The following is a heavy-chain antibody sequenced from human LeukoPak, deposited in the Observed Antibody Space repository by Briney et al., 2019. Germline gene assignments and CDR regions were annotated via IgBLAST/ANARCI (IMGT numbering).Heavy chain of an antibody. V-gene: IGHV3-33*08. CDR2: IWYDGSNK. CDR3: ARDFLYYYYYGMDV. J-gene: IGHJ6*02. CDR1: GFTFSSYA. Sequence: GGSLRLSCAASGFTFSSYAMSWVRQAPGKGLEWVAVIWYDGSNKYYADSVKGRFTISRDNSKNTLYLQMNSLRAEDTAVYYCARDFLYYYYYGMDVWGQGTTVTVSS.